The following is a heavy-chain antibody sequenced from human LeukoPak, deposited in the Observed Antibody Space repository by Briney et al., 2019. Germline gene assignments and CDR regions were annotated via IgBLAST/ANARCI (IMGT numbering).Heavy chain of an antibody. V-gene: IGHV4-34*01. CDR1: GGSFSGYY. Sequence: SETLSLTCGVFGGSFSGYYWTWLRQPPGKGLERIGQINHRGSSHYNPSLRSRVTISVDTSKTQFSLKLTSVTAADTAVYYCARDKFCSDTGSCNIGLFDFWGQGALVTVSS. D-gene: IGHD2-15*01. J-gene: IGHJ4*02. CDR3: ARDKFCSDTGSCNIGLFDF. CDR2: INHRGSS.